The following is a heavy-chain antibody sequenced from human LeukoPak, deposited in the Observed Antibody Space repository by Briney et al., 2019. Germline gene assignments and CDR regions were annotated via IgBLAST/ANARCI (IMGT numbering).Heavy chain of an antibody. CDR3: ATSLFPIVVVTASLDY. Sequence: GGSLRLSCAASGFTFSSYGMHWVRQAPGKGLEWVAVISYDEGNKFYADSVKGRFTISRDNSKNTLYLQMNSLRAEDTAVYYCATSLFPIVVVTASLDYWGQGTPVTVSS. V-gene: IGHV3-30*03. D-gene: IGHD2-21*02. J-gene: IGHJ4*02. CDR1: GFTFSSYG. CDR2: ISYDEGNK.